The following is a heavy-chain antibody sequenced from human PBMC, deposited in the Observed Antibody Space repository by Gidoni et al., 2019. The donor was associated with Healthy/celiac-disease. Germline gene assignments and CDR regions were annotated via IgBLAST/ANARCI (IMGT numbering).Heavy chain of an antibody. Sequence: EVQLVESGGGLVQPGGSLRLSCSASGFTFSSYAMHWVRQAPGKGLEYFSAISSNGGSTYYADSVKGRFTISRDNSKNTLYLQMSSLRAEDTAVYYCVKDRAYGVVYYFDYWGQGTLVTVSS. CDR3: VKDRAYGVVYYFDY. V-gene: IGHV3-64D*06. CDR1: GFTFSSYA. CDR2: ISSNGGST. J-gene: IGHJ4*02. D-gene: IGHD2-15*01.